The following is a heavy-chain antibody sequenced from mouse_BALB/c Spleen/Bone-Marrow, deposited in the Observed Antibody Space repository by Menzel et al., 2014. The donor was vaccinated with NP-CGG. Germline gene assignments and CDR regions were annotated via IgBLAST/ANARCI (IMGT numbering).Heavy chain of an antibody. D-gene: IGHD2-1*01. CDR3: ARGNYGNYVDYFDY. CDR1: GFTFSSYG. J-gene: IGHJ2*01. CDR2: INSNGGST. V-gene: IGHV5-6-3*01. Sequence: EVMLVESGGGLVQPGGSLKLSCAASGFTFSSYGMSWVRQTPDKRLELVASINSNGGSTYYPDSVKGRFTISRGNAKKTLSLQMSSLKSEDTAVYYCARGNYGNYVDYFDYWGQGTTLTVSS.